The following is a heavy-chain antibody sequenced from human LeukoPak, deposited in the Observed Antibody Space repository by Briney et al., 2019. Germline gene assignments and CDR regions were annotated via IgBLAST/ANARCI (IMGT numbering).Heavy chain of an antibody. D-gene: IGHD6-19*01. CDR3: ARGVRQWLVFFAFDI. V-gene: IGHV4-34*01. CDR1: GGSFSGCY. CDR2: INHSGST. Sequence: PSETLSLTCAVYGGSFSGCYWSWIRQPPGKGLEWIGEINHSGSTNYNPSLKSRVTISVDTSKNQFSLKLSSVTAADTAVYYCARGVRQWLVFFAFDIWGQGTMVTVSS. J-gene: IGHJ3*02.